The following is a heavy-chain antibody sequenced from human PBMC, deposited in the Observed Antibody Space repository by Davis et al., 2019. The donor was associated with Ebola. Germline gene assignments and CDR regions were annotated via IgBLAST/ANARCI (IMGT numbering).Heavy chain of an antibody. J-gene: IGHJ4*02. Sequence: GESLKISCTGSGYDFTTHWIGWVRQMPGKGLEWMGIIYPGDSDTRYRPSFEGQVTISVDKSTAIAYLQWTSLKASDTAVYYCAKSTGTTGPFDFWGQGTLVTVSS. CDR2: IYPGDSDT. V-gene: IGHV5-51*01. CDR3: AKSTGTTGPFDF. D-gene: IGHD1-1*01. CDR1: GYDFTTHW.